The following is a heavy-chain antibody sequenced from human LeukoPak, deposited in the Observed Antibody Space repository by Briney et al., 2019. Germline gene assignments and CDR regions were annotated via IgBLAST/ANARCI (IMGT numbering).Heavy chain of an antibody. CDR3: AKDGDYNFWSVLRPRNPGYFDY. CDR2: ITGSGVNT. V-gene: IGHV3-23*01. CDR1: GFTFSSYA. Sequence: GGSLRLSCAASGFTFSSYAMSWVRQAPGKGLEWVSGITGSGVNTYYADSVKGRFTISRDNSKDTLYLQMNSLRAEDTAIYYCAKDGDYNFWSVLRPRNPGYFDYWGQGTVVTVSS. D-gene: IGHD3-3*01. J-gene: IGHJ4*02.